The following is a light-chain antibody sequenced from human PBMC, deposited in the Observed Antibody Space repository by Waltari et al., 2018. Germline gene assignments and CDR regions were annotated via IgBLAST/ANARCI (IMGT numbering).Light chain of an antibody. CDR3: QQYGNSPQT. V-gene: IGKV3-20*01. CDR1: QSISNF. Sequence: EIVLTQSPGTLSLSPGERAALSCRASQSISNFVAWYQQKPGQTPRLLIYGASSRATGIPDRFSGSGSGTDFTLTISRLEPDDFAVYYCQQYGNSPQTFGQGTKVEIK. CDR2: GAS. J-gene: IGKJ1*01.